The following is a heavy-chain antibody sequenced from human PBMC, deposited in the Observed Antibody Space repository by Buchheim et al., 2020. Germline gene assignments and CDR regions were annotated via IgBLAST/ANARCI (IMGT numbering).Heavy chain of an antibody. CDR1: GYSFTSYW. CDR2: IDPSDSYT. J-gene: IGHJ6*02. CDR3: ARRGCTNGVCYVGDYYYGMDV. V-gene: IGHV5-10-1*03. Sequence: EVQLVQSGAEVKKPGGSLRISCKGSGYSFTSYWISWVRQMPGKGLEWMGRIDPSDSYTNYSPSFQGHVTIPADKSISTAYLQWSSLKASDTAMYYCARRGCTNGVCYVGDYYYGMDVWGQGTT. D-gene: IGHD2-8*01.